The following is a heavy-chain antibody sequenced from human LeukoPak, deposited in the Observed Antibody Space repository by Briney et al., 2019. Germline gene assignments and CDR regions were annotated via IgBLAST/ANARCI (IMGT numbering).Heavy chain of an antibody. D-gene: IGHD3-3*01. CDR2: IYPGDSDT. Sequence: GESLKISCKGSGYSFTSYWIGWVRQMPGKGLEWMGIIYPGDSDTRYSPSFQGQVTISADKSISTAYLQWSSLKASDTAMYYCARHFTKRAGRVTSSYYDFWSGSPLGDYYYYYMDVWGKGTTVTVSS. CDR3: ARHFTKRAGRVTSSYYDFWSGSPLGDYYYYYMDV. V-gene: IGHV5-51*01. J-gene: IGHJ6*03. CDR1: GYSFTSYW.